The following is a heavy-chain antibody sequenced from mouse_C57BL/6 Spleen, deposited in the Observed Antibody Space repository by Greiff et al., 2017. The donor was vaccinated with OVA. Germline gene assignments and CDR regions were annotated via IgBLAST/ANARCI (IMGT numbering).Heavy chain of an antibody. J-gene: IGHJ2*01. D-gene: IGHD1-1*01. Sequence: QVQLQQPGAELVKPGASVKLSCKASGYTFTSYWMQWVKQRPGQGLEWIGEIDPSDSYTNYNQKFKGKATLTVDTSSSTAYMQLSSLTSEDSAVYYCAITSAWDYWGQGTTLTVSS. CDR2: IDPSDSYT. V-gene: IGHV1-50*01. CDR1: GYTFTSYW. CDR3: AITSAWDY.